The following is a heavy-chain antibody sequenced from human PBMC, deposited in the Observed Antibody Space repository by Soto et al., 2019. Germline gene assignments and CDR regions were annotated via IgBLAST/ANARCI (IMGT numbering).Heavy chain of an antibody. CDR2: INPSGGSP. D-gene: IGHD4-17*01. V-gene: IGHV1-46*03. J-gene: IGHJ4*02. CDR3: ARGYLSTVTTYGYFDY. CDR1: GYTFINYY. Sequence: GASVKVSCKASGYTFINYYMHWVRQAPGQGPERMGIINPSGGSPTFAEKFQGRVTMTRDTSTSTVYMELSSLRSEDSAVYYCARGYLSTVTTYGYFDYWGQGTLVTVSS.